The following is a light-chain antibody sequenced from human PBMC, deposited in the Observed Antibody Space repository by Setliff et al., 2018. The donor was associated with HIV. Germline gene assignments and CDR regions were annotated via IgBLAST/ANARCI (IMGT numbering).Light chain of an antibody. J-gene: IGLJ1*01. CDR3: YSYTAGTSYV. Sequence: QSVLAQPASVSGSPGQSITISCTGTSSDIGAYNYVSWYQQYPGKAPKLVIYDVTIRPSGVSNRFFGAKSGNTASLTISGLQAEDEGDYYCYSYTAGTSYVFGGGTKVTVL. V-gene: IGLV2-14*03. CDR2: DVT. CDR1: SSDIGAYNY.